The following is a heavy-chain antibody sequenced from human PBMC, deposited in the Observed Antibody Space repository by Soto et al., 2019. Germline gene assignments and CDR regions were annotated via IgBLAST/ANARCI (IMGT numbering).Heavy chain of an antibody. CDR2: IIPIFGIK. D-gene: IGHD3-10*01. J-gene: IGHJ4*02. Sequence: QMQLVQSGAEVKERGSSVKISCKTSGGTFNTYALTWVRQAPGQGLEWIGGIIPIFGIKNVEQRVQGKVTLNADESLTTAYMEMTSLRSDDTAVYYCAKEAGDHWGQGTLVTVSS. CDR3: AKEAGDH. V-gene: IGHV1-69*01. CDR1: GGTFNTYA.